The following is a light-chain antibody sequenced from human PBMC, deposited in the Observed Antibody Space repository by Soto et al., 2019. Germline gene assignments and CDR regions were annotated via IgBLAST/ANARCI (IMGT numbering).Light chain of an antibody. Sequence: QSALAQPPSASGSPGQSVTISCTGSGSDIGAYIFVSWYQQHPGKAPKLMIFGVTERPSGVPDRFSGSKSGNTASLTVSGLQADDEAVYYCYSYAGRNIWVFGGGTQLTVL. CDR2: GVT. V-gene: IGLV2-8*01. CDR3: YSYAGRNIWV. CDR1: GSDIGAYIF. J-gene: IGLJ3*02.